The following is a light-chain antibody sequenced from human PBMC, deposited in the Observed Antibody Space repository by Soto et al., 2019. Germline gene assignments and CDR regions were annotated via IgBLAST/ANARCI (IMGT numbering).Light chain of an antibody. CDR2: GTS. V-gene: IGKV3-20*01. CDR1: QSVRSN. CDR3: HQYGSSPTT. J-gene: IGKJ1*01. Sequence: EIVLTQSPASLSLSPGERVTLSCRASQSVRSNVAWYQKKPGQAPRLLIDGTSSRATGIPDRFSGSGSGTDFSLTISRLEPEDFAVYYCHQYGSSPTTLGQGTKVDIK.